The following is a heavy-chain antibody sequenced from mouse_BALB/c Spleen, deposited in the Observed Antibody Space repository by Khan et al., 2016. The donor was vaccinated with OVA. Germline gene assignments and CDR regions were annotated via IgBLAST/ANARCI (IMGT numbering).Heavy chain of an antibody. V-gene: IGHV1S41*01. CDR1: GYTFTSYW. D-gene: IGHD1-1*01. CDR3: ARENYYSGACYAMNY. CDR2: IARGSGSS. J-gene: IGHJ4*01. Sequence: DLVKPGASVTLSCTASGYTFTSYWINWIKQRPGQGLEWIGRIARGSGSSSYNEMFKGQATLTLDTSSSPAYIQLSSLSSEDSAVYYCARENYYSGACYAMNYWGQGTSVTVSA.